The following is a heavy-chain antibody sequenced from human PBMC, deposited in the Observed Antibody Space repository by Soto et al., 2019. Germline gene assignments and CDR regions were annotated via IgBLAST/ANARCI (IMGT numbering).Heavy chain of an antibody. CDR3: AKDRGGSGTYCLFDY. CDR2: ISGSGATT. D-gene: IGHD3-10*01. CDR1: GFTFSSYA. J-gene: IGHJ4*02. V-gene: IGHV3-23*01. Sequence: GGSLRLSCAASGFTFSSYAMSWVRQAPGKGLEWVSSISGSGATTYYADSVKGRFTISRDNSKNTPYLQMNSLRAEDTAVYYCAKDRGGSGTYCLFDYWGQGTLVTVSS.